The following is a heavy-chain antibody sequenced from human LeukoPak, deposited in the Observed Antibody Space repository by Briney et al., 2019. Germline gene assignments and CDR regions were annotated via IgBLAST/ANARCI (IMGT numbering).Heavy chain of an antibody. Sequence: GRSLRLSCAASGFTFDDYAMHWVRHAPGKGLEWVSGISWNSGSIGYADPVKGRFTISRDNAKNSLYLQMNSLRAEDTALYYCAKDSSGWAFDCWGQGTLVTVSS. D-gene: IGHD6-19*01. V-gene: IGHV3-9*01. CDR3: AKDSSGWAFDC. J-gene: IGHJ4*02. CDR1: GFTFDDYA. CDR2: ISWNSGSI.